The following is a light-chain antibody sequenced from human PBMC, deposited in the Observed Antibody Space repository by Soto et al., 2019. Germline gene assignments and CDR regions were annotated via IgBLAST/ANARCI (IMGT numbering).Light chain of an antibody. CDR3: QSYGSSLSGYV. CDR2: GNN. V-gene: IGLV1-40*01. CDR1: SSNIGAGYD. J-gene: IGLJ1*01. Sequence: QSVLTQPPSVSGAPGQRVTISCTGSSSNIGAGYDVHWYQQLPGTAPKLLIYGNNNRPSGVPDRFSGSKSGTSASLAITGLQAEDEADYYCQSYGSSLSGYVFGTGTKVTV.